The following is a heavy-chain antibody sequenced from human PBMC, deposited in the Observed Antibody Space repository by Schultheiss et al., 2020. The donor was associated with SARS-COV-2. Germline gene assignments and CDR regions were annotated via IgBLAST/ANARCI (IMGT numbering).Heavy chain of an antibody. CDR2: ISSSGSTI. D-gene: IGHD6-6*01. Sequence: GGSLRLSCAASGFTFSSYEMNWVRQAPGKGLEWVSYISSSGSTIYYADSVKGRFTISRDNAKNSLYLQMNSLRAEDTAVYYCARRRYSSSSGWFDPWGQGTLVTVSS. V-gene: IGHV3-48*03. J-gene: IGHJ5*02. CDR3: ARRRYSSSSGWFDP. CDR1: GFTFSSYE.